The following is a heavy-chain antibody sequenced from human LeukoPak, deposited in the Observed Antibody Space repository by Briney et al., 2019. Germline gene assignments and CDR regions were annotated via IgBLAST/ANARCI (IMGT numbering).Heavy chain of an antibody. CDR2: INSDGSWT. Sequence: GGFLRLSCAASGNYWMHWVRQAPGKGLVWVSHINSDGSWTSYADSVKGRFTISKDNAKNTVYLQMNSLRAEDMAIYYCAGYGGFSKWGQGTHVTVSS. D-gene: IGHD4-23*01. J-gene: IGHJ4*02. V-gene: IGHV3-74*01. CDR1: GNYW. CDR3: AGYGGFSK.